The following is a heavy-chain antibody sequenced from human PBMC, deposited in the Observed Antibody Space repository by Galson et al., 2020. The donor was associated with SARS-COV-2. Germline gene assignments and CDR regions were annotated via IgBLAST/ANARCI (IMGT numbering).Heavy chain of an antibody. Sequence: GGSLRLSCAASGFTFSSHAMHWVRQAPGKGLEWVAQIFFDGSDKYYGDSVKGRFTISRDSSKNTVYLQMNNLRADDTAVYYCARDGETSRSDAFDYWGQGTLVTVSS. CDR1: GFTFSSHA. CDR3: ARDGETSRSDAFDY. D-gene: IGHD3-16*01. V-gene: IGHV3-33*01. J-gene: IGHJ4*02. CDR2: IFFDGSDK.